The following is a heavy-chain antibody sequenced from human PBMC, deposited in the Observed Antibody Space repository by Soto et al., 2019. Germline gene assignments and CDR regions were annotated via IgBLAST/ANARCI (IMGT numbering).Heavy chain of an antibody. CDR2: INLNSGSI. J-gene: IGHJ1*01. CDR1: GFTFDDYA. Sequence: GGSLRLSCAASGFTFDDYAMHWVRQVPGKGLEWVSGINLNSGSIGYGDSVKGRFAISRDNAKSSLHLQMNSLSAEDTAFYYCVKDESINWYSGHFRHWGQGTLVTVSS. D-gene: IGHD6-13*01. CDR3: VKDESINWYSGHFRH. V-gene: IGHV3-9*01.